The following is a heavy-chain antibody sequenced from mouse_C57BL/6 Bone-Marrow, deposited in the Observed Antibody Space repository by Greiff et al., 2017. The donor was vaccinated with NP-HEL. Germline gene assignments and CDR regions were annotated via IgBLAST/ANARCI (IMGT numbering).Heavy chain of an antibody. D-gene: IGHD1-1*01. V-gene: IGHV1-72*01. CDR1: GYTFTSYW. CDR2: IDPKSGGT. Sequence: QVQLQQPGAELVKPGASVKLSCKASGYTFTSYWMHWVKQRPGRGLEWIGRIDPKSGGTKYNEKFKSKATLTVDKPSSTAYMQLSSLTSEDSAVYYCSRSGLLRYWFAYWGQGTLVTVSA. CDR3: SRSGLLRYWFAY. J-gene: IGHJ3*01.